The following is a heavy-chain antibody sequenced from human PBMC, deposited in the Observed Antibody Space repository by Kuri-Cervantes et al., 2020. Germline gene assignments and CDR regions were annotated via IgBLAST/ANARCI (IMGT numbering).Heavy chain of an antibody. J-gene: IGHJ6*02. CDR2: MNPNSGNT. D-gene: IGHD3-10*01. CDR1: GYTFTSYG. CDR3: ARVWFGELGRIGYDYYYGMDV. V-gene: IGHV1-8*02. Sequence: SVKVSCKASGYTFTSYGISWVRQAPGQGLEWMGWMNPNSGNTGYAQKFQGRVTMTRNTSISTAYMELSSLRSEDTAVYYCARVWFGELGRIGYDYYYGMDVWGQGTTVTVSS.